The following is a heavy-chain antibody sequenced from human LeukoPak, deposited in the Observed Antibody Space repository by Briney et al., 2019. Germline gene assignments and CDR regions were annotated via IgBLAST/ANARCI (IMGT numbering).Heavy chain of an antibody. Sequence: GGSLRLSCADSGFVFDAFSMNWVRQAPGKGLEWVASISGDSGQIYNADSVRGRFTISRDNAENSVYLEMKSLTVEDTAVYYCARDTSEVFQWRVFDPWGQGALFTVSS. J-gene: IGHJ5*02. D-gene: IGHD6-19*01. CDR3: ARDTSEVFQWRVFDP. CDR2: ISGDSGQI. CDR1: GFVFDAFS. V-gene: IGHV3-21*06.